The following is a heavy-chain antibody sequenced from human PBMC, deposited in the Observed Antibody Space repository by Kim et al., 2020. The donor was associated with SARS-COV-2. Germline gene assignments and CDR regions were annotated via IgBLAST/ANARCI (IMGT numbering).Heavy chain of an antibody. CDR3: AKVRDNTLWGGFQH. Sequence: GRGRSTISRDNSMNTLFLQMNSLRAEDTAIYYCAKVRDNTLWGGFQHWGQGTLVTFSS. V-gene: IGHV3-23*01. J-gene: IGHJ1*01. D-gene: IGHD3-16*01.